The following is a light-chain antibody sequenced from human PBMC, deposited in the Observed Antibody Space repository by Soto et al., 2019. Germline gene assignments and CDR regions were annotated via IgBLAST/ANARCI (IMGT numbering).Light chain of an antibody. Sequence: QSALTQPASVSGSPGQSITISCTGTSSDVGGYNYVSWYQHLPGKAPKLMIYDVSNRPSGVSNRFSGSKSGNTASLTISGLQPEDEADYYCCSYTTSNTRQIVFGTGTKLTVL. CDR1: SSDVGGYNY. CDR2: DVS. V-gene: IGLV2-14*03. CDR3: CSYTTSNTRQIV. J-gene: IGLJ1*01.